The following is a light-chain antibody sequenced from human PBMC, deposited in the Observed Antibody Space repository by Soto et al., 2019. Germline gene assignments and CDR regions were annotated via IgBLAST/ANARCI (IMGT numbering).Light chain of an antibody. Sequence: IQTTQSPSSLSGSVGDRVTITVRASQTISSWLAWYQQKPGKAPQALIYDASSLKSGVPSRFSGNGSGTEFTLTISSLQPDDFATYYCQQYNTYSTVGQGKRLEI. V-gene: IGKV1-5*01. CDR1: QTISSW. J-gene: IGKJ5*01. CDR2: DAS. CDR3: QQYNTYST.